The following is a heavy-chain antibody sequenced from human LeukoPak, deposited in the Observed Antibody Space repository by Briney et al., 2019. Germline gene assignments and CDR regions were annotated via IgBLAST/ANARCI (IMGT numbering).Heavy chain of an antibody. D-gene: IGHD3-10*01. J-gene: IGHJ4*02. Sequence: ASVKVSCKASGYTFTSYGISWVRQAPGQGLEWMGWISAYNGNTNYAQKLQGRVTMTTDTSTSTAYMELRSLRSDDTAVYYCARIHFNYYGSGSYYFGYFDYWGQGTLVTVSS. CDR1: GYTFTSYG. V-gene: IGHV1-18*01. CDR2: ISAYNGNT. CDR3: ARIHFNYYGSGSYYFGYFDY.